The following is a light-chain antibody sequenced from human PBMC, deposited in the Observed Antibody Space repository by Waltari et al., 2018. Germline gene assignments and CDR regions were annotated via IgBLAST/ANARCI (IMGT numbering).Light chain of an antibody. CDR1: HSVLYSSHNKNY. CDR2: WES. J-gene: IGKJ3*01. CDR3: QQYYDVPFA. V-gene: IGKV4-1*01. Sequence: VMTQSPESLAVSLRETATINFKSIHSVLYSSHNKNYLAWYQQKPEQPPTLLIYWESTRESGVPDRFSGSGSGTDSTLTISSLQAEDVAVYYCQQYYDVPFAFGPGTKVNIK.